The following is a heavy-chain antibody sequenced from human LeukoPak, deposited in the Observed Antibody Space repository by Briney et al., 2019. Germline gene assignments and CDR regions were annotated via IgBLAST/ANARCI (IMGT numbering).Heavy chain of an antibody. CDR3: TRKVVYAAYFDY. V-gene: IGHV3-49*03. J-gene: IGHJ4*02. D-gene: IGHD2-8*02. CDR1: GFTFGDYA. CDR2: IRSKAYGGTA. Sequence: GGSLRLSCTASGFTFGDYAMSWFRQAPGKGLEWVGFIRSKAYGGTAEYAASVKGRFTISRDDSKSIAYLQMNSLKTEDTAVYYCTRKVVYAAYFDYWGQGTLVTVSS.